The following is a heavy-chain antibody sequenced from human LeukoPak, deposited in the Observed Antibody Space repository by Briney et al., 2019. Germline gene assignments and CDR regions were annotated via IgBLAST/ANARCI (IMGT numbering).Heavy chain of an antibody. CDR3: GRGRYCTNGVCQYFDY. CDR1: GFTFSSYP. Sequence: GGSLRLSCAASGFTFSSYPIHWVRLAPGKGLEYVSGITSNGGSTYYANSVKGRFTISRDNSKNTLYLQMGSLRAEDMAVYYCGRGRYCTNGVCQYFDYWGQGTLVTVS. V-gene: IGHV3-64*01. CDR2: ITSNGGST. D-gene: IGHD2-8*01. J-gene: IGHJ4*02.